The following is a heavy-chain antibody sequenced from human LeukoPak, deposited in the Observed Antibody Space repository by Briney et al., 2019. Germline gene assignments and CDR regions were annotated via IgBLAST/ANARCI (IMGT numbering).Heavy chain of an antibody. CDR1: GFTFDDYA. V-gene: IGHV3-9*01. Sequence: PGGSLRLSCAASGFTFDDYAMHWVRQAPGKGLEWVSGISWNSGSIGYADSVKGRFTISRDNAKNPLYLQMNSLRAEDTALYYCASDSGYWGQGTLVTVSS. CDR3: ASDSGY. CDR2: ISWNSGSI. J-gene: IGHJ4*02.